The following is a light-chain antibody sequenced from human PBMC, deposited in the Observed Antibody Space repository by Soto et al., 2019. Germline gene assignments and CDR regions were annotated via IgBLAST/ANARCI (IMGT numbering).Light chain of an antibody. CDR2: NNN. J-gene: IGLJ3*02. CDR1: SSNIGRNT. Sequence: QSVPTQPPSASGTPGQRVTISCSGSSSNIGRNTVNWYQQFPGTAPNLLIYNNNERPSGVPDRFSGSKSGTSASLAISGLRSEDEADYYCAAWDASLNGRVFGGGTKLTVL. CDR3: AAWDASLNGRV. V-gene: IGLV1-44*01.